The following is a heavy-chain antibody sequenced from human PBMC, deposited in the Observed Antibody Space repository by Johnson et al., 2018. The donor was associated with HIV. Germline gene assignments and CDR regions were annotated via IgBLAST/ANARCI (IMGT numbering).Heavy chain of an antibody. V-gene: IGHV3-30-3*01. CDR1: GFTFSNYA. CDR3: AAHLVEMATKSLNAFDI. J-gene: IGHJ3*02. CDR2: ISFDGSNK. D-gene: IGHD5-24*01. Sequence: QVQLVESGGGVVQPGRSLRLSCAASGFTFSNYAVHWIRQAPGKGLEWVAVISFDGSNKYYADSVKGRFTISRDNSKNTLYLQTNSLRREDTAVYYCAAHLVEMATKSLNAFDIWGQGTMVTVSS.